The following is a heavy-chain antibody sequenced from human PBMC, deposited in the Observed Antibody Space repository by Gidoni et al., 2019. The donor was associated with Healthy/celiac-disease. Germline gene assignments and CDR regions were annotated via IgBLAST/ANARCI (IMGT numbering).Heavy chain of an antibody. D-gene: IGHD6-19*01. CDR3: ARGTGFSDGWYPFYYMDV. CDR1: GYTFNRQH. J-gene: IGHJ6*03. V-gene: IGHV1-2*06. Sequence: QVQLVQSGAEVKKPAASVKVSCKASGYTFNRQHMHWVRQAPGQGLEWMGRINPNSGGTNYAQKFQGRVTMTRDTSISTAYMELSRLRSDDTAVYYCARGTGFSDGWYPFYYMDVWGKGTTVTVSS. CDR2: INPNSGGT.